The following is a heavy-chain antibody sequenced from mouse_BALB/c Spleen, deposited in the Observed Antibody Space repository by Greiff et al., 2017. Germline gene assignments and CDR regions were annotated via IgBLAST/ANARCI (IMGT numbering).Heavy chain of an antibody. CDR3: ARQGEVRRKNYAMDY. CDR1: GFTFSSYG. D-gene: IGHD2-14*01. CDR2: ISSGGSYT. Sequence: DVQLVESGGDLVKPGGSLKLSCAASGFTFSSYGMSWVRQTPDKRLEWVATISSGGSYTYYPDSVKGRFTISRDNAKNTLYLQMSSLKSEDTAMYYCARQGEVRRKNYAMDYWGQGTSVTVSS. J-gene: IGHJ4*01. V-gene: IGHV5-6*01.